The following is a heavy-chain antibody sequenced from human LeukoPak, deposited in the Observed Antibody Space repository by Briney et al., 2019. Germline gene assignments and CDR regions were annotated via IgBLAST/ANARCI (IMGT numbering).Heavy chain of an antibody. Sequence: GGSLRLSCAASRFTFSSYGMHWDRQTPGKGLEWVAFIRHDGSYQQYADSVKGRFTVSRDNSKGTVYLQMNSLRTEDAAVHYCAKNRDSSDYPRDFVYWGQGTLVTVSS. CDR3: AKNRDSSDYPRDFVY. J-gene: IGHJ4*02. CDR1: RFTFSSYG. V-gene: IGHV3-30*02. D-gene: IGHD6-19*01. CDR2: IRHDGSYQ.